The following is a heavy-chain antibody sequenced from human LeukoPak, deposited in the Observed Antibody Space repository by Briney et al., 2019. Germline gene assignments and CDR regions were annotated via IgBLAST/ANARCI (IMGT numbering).Heavy chain of an antibody. CDR2: IYTSGST. CDR1: GGSISSYY. J-gene: IGHJ6*03. V-gene: IGHV4-4*09. D-gene: IGHD7-27*01. CDR3: ASHGDHKNYYYYYYMDV. Sequence: SETLSLTCTVSGGSISSYYWSWIRQPPGKGLEWIGYIYTSGSTNYNPSLKSRVTISVDTSKNQFSLKLSSVTAADTAVYYCASHGDHKNYYYYYYMDVWGKGTTVTVSS.